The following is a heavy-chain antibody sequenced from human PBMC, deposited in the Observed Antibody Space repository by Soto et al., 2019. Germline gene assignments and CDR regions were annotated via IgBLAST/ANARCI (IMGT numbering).Heavy chain of an antibody. CDR2: IIPIFGTA. D-gene: IGHD4-4*01. V-gene: IGHV1-69*01. J-gene: IGHJ6*02. CDR1: GGTFSSYA. CDR3: ARDVSPVTTGYYYYGMDV. Sequence: QVQLVQSGAEVKKPGSSVKVSCKASGGTFSSYAISWVRQAPGQGLEWMGGIIPIFGTANYAQTFQGRVTITADESTSTAYMELSSLRSEDTAVYYCARDVSPVTTGYYYYGMDVWGQGTTVTVSS.